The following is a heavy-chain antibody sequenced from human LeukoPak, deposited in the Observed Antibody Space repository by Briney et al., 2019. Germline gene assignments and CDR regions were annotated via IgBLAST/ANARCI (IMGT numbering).Heavy chain of an antibody. D-gene: IGHD3-22*01. CDR2: IYYSGTT. CDR1: GDSISSSSSY. Sequence: SETLSLTCTVSGDSISSSSSYWGWIRQPPGKGLEWIGNIYYSGTTYSNPSLKSRVTISVDTSKNQFSLKLSSVTAADTAVYYCATLGSPYYYDSSGYYAFDIWGQGTMVTVSS. J-gene: IGHJ3*02. V-gene: IGHV4-39*01. CDR3: ATLGSPYYYDSSGYYAFDI.